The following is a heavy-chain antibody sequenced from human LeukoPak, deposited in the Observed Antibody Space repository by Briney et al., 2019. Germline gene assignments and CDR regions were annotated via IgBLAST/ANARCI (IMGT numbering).Heavy chain of an antibody. Sequence: PPGGSLRLSCAASGFTFSSYAMSWVRQAPGKGLEWVSAISGSGGSTYYADSVKGRFTISRDNSKNTLYLQMNSLRAEDTAVYYCAPGLYYDFWSAAYWGQGTLVTISS. D-gene: IGHD3-3*01. V-gene: IGHV3-23*01. CDR1: GFTFSSYA. J-gene: IGHJ4*02. CDR3: APGLYYDFWSAAY. CDR2: ISGSGGST.